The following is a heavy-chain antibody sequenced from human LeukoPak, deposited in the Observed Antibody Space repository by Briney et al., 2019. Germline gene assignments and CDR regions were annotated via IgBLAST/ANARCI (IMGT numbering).Heavy chain of an antibody. J-gene: IGHJ4*02. CDR3: ASQSPRGTGWYGMGY. CDR2: IWYDGSNK. CDR1: GFTFSSYA. D-gene: IGHD6-19*01. Sequence: PGRSLRLSCAASGFTFSSYAMHWVRQSPGKGLEWVAGIWYDGSNKYYADSVKGRFTISGDNSKNTLYLQMNGLRLEDSALYYCASQSPRGTGWYGMGYWGQRTLVTVSS. V-gene: IGHV3-30*01.